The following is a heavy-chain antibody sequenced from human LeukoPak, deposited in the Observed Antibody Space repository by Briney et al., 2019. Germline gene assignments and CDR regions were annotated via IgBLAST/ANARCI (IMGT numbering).Heavy chain of an antibody. CDR3: ARGGQNYYYYYMDV. CDR1: GYSLTAYW. CDR2: IYPGDSDT. Sequence: GESLKISCTASGYSLTAYWIAWVRQMPGKTPEWMGSIYPGDSDTKYSPSFQGQVTISADNSIPTAYLQWNSMKASDTAMYYCARGGQNYYYYYMDVWGTGTTVTVTS. J-gene: IGHJ6*03. D-gene: IGHD2-15*01. V-gene: IGHV5-51*01.